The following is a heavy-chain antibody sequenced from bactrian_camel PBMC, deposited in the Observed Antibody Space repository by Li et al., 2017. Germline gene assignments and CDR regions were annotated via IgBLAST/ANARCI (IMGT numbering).Heavy chain of an antibody. CDR3: AAATGYSCLRGFTY. CDR2: ISDGGVTT. V-gene: IGHV3S40*01. Sequence: VQLVESGGGLVQPGESLRLSCVASGITFSRHDMSWVRQAPGKEVEWVAGISDGGVTTRYADFAKGRFTISRDNAKNTLYLQMNSLKPEDTAMYTCAAATGYSCLRGFTYWGQGTQVTVS. J-gene: IGHJ4*01. D-gene: IGHD1*01. CDR1: GITFSRHD.